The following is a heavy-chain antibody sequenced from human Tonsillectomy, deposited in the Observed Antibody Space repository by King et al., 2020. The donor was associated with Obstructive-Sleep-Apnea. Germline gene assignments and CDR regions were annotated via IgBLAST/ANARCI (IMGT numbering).Heavy chain of an antibody. D-gene: IGHD2-2*01. Sequence: VQLVESGGGLVQPGRSLRLSCVASGFTFDDYAMHWVRQAPGKGLEWVSGISWNSGSIGYAASVKGRFTISRDNAKNSLYLQMNSLRAEDTALYYCAKDWGRSGYCSSTSCPNYYGMDVWGQGTTVTVSS. CDR3: AKDWGRSGYCSSTSCPNYYGMDV. CDR2: ISWNSGSI. J-gene: IGHJ6*02. V-gene: IGHV3-9*01. CDR1: GFTFDDYA.